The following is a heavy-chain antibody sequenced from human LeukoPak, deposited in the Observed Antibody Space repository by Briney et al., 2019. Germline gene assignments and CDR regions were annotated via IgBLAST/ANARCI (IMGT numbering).Heavy chain of an antibody. Sequence: SETLSLTCTVSGGSISSYYWSWIRQPPGKGLEWIGYIYYSGSTNYNPSLKSRVTISVDTSKNQFSLKLSSVTAADTAVYYCARNHGDTAGYWFDPWGRGTLVTVSS. CDR2: IYYSGST. CDR3: ARNHGDTAGYWFDP. V-gene: IGHV4-59*01. CDR1: GGSISSYY. D-gene: IGHD4-17*01. J-gene: IGHJ5*02.